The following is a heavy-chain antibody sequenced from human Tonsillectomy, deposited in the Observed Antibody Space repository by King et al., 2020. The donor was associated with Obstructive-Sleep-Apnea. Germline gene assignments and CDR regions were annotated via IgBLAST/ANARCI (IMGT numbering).Heavy chain of an antibody. CDR2: ISSDGNKK. D-gene: IGHD3-16*01. CDR3: AKDLGLPGY. J-gene: IGHJ4*02. CDR1: GFTLSRSG. Sequence: VQLVESGGGVVQPGRSLRLSCAASGFTLSRSGMHWVRPAPGKGLEWVASISSDGNKKYNTDSVKGRFTISRDNSKNTLYLEMNSLRPEDTAVYYCAKDLGLPGYWGQGTLVTVSS. V-gene: IGHV3-30*18.